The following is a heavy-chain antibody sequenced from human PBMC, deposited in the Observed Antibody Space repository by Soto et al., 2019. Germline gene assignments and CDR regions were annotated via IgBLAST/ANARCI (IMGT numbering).Heavy chain of an antibody. Sequence: ASVKVSCKACGYTFTSYDINWVRQATGQGLEWMGWMNPNSGNTGYAQKFQGRVTMTRNTSISTAYMELSSLRSEDTAVYYCARLIRTVTIVFNSMAPREDYYDSWSQGTLV. V-gene: IGHV1-8*01. CDR2: MNPNSGNT. CDR1: GYTFTSYD. J-gene: IGHJ4*02. CDR3: ARLIRTVTIVFNSMAPREDYYDS. D-gene: IGHD4-17*01.